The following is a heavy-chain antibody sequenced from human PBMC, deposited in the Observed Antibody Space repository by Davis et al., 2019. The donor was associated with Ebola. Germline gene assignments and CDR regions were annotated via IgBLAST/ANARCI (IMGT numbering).Heavy chain of an antibody. CDR1: GGSISSYY. CDR2: IYYSGST. J-gene: IGHJ4*02. D-gene: IGHD6-6*01. CDR3: ARGDVPYYFDY. V-gene: IGHV4-59*12. Sequence: MPGGSLRLSCTVSGGSISSYYWSWIRQPPGKGLEWIGYIYYSGSTNYNPSLKSRVTISVDTSKNQFSLKLSSVTAADTAVYYCARGDVPYYFDYWGQGTLVTVSS.